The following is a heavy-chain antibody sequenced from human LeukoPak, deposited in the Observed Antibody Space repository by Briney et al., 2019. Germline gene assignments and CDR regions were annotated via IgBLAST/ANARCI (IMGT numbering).Heavy chain of an antibody. J-gene: IGHJ4*02. CDR1: GGSISSSSYS. Sequence: SETLSLTCTVSGGSISSSSYSWAWIRQSPGKGLEWIANIYYGGSSYYNPSLKRRVTISVDTSKNQFSLKVYSVTAVDTAVYYCARRGGLRGDNWGQGTLVTVSS. V-gene: IGHV4-39*01. CDR2: IYYGGSS. D-gene: IGHD2-15*01. CDR3: ARRGGLRGDN.